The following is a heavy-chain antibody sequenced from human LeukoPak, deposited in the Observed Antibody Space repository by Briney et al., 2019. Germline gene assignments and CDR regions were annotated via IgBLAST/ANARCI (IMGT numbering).Heavy chain of an antibody. CDR1: GFTFSSYA. V-gene: IGHV3-23*01. CDR3: ATVFSFSAYYFDY. Sequence: GGSLRLSCAASGFTFSSYAMSWVRQAPGKGLEWVSAISGSGGSTYYADSVKGRFTISRDSSKNTLYLQMNSLRAEDTAVYYCATVFSFSAYYFDYWGQGTLVTVSS. D-gene: IGHD4-17*01. J-gene: IGHJ4*02. CDR2: ISGSGGST.